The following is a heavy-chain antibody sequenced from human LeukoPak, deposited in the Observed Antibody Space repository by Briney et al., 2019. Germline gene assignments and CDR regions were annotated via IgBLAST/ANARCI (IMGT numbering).Heavy chain of an antibody. J-gene: IGHJ6*02. Sequence: GASVKVSCKASGYTFTSYDINWVRQATGQGLEWMGWMNPNSGNTGYAQKFQGRVTMTRNTSISTAYMELSSLRSEDTAVYYCARWRGEAGINYYYYYYGMDVWGQGTTVTVSS. CDR2: MNPNSGNT. CDR1: GYTFTSYD. V-gene: IGHV1-8*01. D-gene: IGHD3-10*01. CDR3: ARWRGEAGINYYYYYYGMDV.